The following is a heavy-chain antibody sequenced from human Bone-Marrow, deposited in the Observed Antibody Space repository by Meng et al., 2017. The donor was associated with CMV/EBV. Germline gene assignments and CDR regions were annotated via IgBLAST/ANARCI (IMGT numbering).Heavy chain of an antibody. CDR2: MNTNQGNT. CDR1: GSTLTVYD. J-gene: IGHJ4*02. V-gene: IGHV1-8*03. D-gene: IGHD1-14*01. CDR3: AARIRNQGFDY. Sequence: SCKASGSTLTVYDMSGMREATGQGIEWRGWMNTNQGNTGYAQKFQGSVTITRNTSISTAYMELSSLRSEETAVYYCAARIRNQGFDYCGQGTLVTVSS.